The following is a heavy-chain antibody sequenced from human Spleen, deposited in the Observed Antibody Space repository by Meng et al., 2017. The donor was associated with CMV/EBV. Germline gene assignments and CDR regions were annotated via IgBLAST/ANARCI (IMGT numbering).Heavy chain of an antibody. Sequence: SETLSLTCTVSGDSITSSSYYWGWIRQPPGKGLEWIGSIYYSGSTYYNPSLMSRVTISINTSKNQFSLKLSSVTAADTAVFYCARGGDPDYFDYWGQGTLVTVSS. CDR1: GDSITSSSYY. CDR3: ARGGDPDYFDY. V-gene: IGHV4-39*07. D-gene: IGHD3-16*01. J-gene: IGHJ4*02. CDR2: IYYSGST.